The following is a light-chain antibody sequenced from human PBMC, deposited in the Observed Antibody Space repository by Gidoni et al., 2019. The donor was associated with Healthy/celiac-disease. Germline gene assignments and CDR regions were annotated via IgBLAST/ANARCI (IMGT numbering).Light chain of an antibody. J-gene: IGKJ4*01. CDR3: MQALQTPLT. CDR1: QSLLHSNGYNY. Sequence: DMVMTQSPLSLPVTPGEPASISCRSSQSLLHSNGYNYLDWYLRKPGQSPQLLIYLGSNRASGVPDRFSGSGSGTDFTLKISRVEAEDVGVYYCMQALQTPLTFGGGTKVDIK. CDR2: LGS. V-gene: IGKV2-28*01.